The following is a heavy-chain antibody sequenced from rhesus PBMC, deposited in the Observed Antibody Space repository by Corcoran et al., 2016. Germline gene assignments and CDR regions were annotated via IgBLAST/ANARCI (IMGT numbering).Heavy chain of an antibody. D-gene: IGHD6-13*01. J-gene: IGHJ4*01. CDR3: ARGSSWSEH. V-gene: IGHV1S9*01. CDR2: INPSNGNA. Sequence: QVQLVQSGAEVKKPGAAVKLSCKASGYTFTSYYINWVRQAPEQVLDWMGWINPSNGNAGYAQKFQDRVTMTMDTSTSTAYRELNSLRSEDTAVYYCARGSSWSEHWGQGVLVTVSS. CDR1: GYTFTSYY.